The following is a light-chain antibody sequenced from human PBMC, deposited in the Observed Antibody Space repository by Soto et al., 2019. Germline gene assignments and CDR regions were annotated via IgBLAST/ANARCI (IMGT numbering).Light chain of an antibody. Sequence: QAVVTQPPSVSAAPGQTVTISCTGSSSNFGSGCDVHWYQQVPGTAPKLLIYDNNNRPSGVPDRFSGSKSGTSASLAITGLQAEDEADYYCQSYDSSQSAWVFGGGTKLTVL. CDR3: QSYDSSQSAWV. J-gene: IGLJ2*01. V-gene: IGLV1-40*01. CDR2: DNN. CDR1: SSNFGSGCD.